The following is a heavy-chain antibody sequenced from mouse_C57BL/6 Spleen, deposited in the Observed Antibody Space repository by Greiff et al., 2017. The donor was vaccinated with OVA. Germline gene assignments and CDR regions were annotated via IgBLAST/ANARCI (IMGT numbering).Heavy chain of an antibody. Sequence: LVESGAELVKPGASVKISCKASGYAFSSYWMNWVKQRPGKGLEWIGQIYPGDGDTNYNGKFKGKATLTADKSSSTAYMQLSSLTSEDSAVYFCARAYDYDGGYFDYWGQGTTLTVSS. CDR1: GYAFSSYW. CDR3: ARAYDYDGGYFDY. J-gene: IGHJ2*01. V-gene: IGHV1-80*01. D-gene: IGHD2-4*01. CDR2: IYPGDGDT.